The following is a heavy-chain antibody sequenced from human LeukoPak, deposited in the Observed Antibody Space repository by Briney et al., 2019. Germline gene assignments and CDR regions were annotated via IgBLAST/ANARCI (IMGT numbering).Heavy chain of an antibody. J-gene: IGHJ4*02. CDR1: GFTFSSYT. D-gene: IGHD3-22*01. Sequence: GGSLRLSCAASGFTFSSYTMSWVRQAPGMGLEWVSAISGSGISTYYADSVKGRFTISRDNSKNTLFLQMNSLRAEDTAIYYCAKDYHDSSGYYLDYWGQGTLVTVSS. V-gene: IGHV3-23*01. CDR2: ISGSGIST. CDR3: AKDYHDSSGYYLDY.